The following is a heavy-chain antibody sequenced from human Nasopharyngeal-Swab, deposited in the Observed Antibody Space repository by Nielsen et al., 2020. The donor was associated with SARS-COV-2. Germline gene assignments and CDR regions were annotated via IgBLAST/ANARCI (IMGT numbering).Heavy chain of an antibody. D-gene: IGHD6-13*01. J-gene: IGHJ4*02. CDR2: INAGNGNT. V-gene: IGHV1-3*01. CDR3: ARAAPIAAAGTVSFFDY. Sequence: ASVKVSCKASGYTFTSYAMHWVRQAPGQRLEWMGWINAGNGNTKYSQKFQGRVTITRDTSASTAYMGLSSLRSEDTAVYYCARAAPIAAAGTVSFFDYWGQGTLVTVSS. CDR1: GYTFTSYA.